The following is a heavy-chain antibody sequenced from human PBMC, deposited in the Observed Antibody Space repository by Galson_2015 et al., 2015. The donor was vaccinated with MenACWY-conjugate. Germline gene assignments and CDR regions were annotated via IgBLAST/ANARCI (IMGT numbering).Heavy chain of an antibody. V-gene: IGHV4-39*07. CDR3: ARDDLTLLFGVVIVNGMDV. J-gene: IGHJ6*02. CDR2: ISYSGST. D-gene: IGHD3-3*01. Sequence: SETLSLTCTVSGGSISNTNYYWGWIRQPPGKGLEWIGSISYSGSTYYNPSLQSRVTISVDKSKNQFSLNLRSVTAADTAVYYCARDDLTLLFGVVIVNGMDVWGQGTTVTVSS. CDR1: GGSISNTNYY.